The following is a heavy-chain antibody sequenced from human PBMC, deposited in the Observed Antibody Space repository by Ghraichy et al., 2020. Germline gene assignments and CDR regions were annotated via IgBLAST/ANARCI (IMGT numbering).Heavy chain of an antibody. V-gene: IGHV1-46*01. J-gene: IGHJ6*02. D-gene: IGHD2-2*01. CDR2: INPSGGST. CDR3: ASPIPAGDYYYGMDV. Sequence: ASVKVSCKASGYTFTSYYMHWVRQAPGQGLEWMGIINPSGGSTSYAQKFQGRVTMTRDTSTSTVYMELSSLRSEDTAVYYCASPIPAGDYYYGMDVWGQGTTVTVSS. CDR1: GYTFTSYY.